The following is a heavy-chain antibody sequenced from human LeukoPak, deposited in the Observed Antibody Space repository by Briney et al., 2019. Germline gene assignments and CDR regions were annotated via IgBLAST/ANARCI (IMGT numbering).Heavy chain of an antibody. J-gene: IGHJ6*02. V-gene: IGHV3-33*01. CDR2: IWYDGSNK. CDR3: AFLDSSSWYGDYYGMDV. CDR1: GFTFSSYG. Sequence: PGGSLRLSCAASGFTFSSYGMHWVRQAPGKGLEWLAVIWYDGSNKYYADSVKGRFTISRDNSKNTLYLQMNSLRAEDTAVYYCAFLDSSSWYGDYYGMDVWGQGTTVTVSS. D-gene: IGHD6-13*01.